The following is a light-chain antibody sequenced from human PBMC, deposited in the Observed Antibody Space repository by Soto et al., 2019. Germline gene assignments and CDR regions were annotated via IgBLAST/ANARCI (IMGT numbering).Light chain of an antibody. CDR1: QSVSRY. Sequence: EIVLTQSPATLSLSPGERATLSCRASQSVSRYLAWYQQKPGQAPRLLIYDASNRATGIPARFSGSGSGTAFTLTISSLEPEDFAVYYGQQRSNWPYTFGLGTKLEIK. V-gene: IGKV3-11*01. J-gene: IGKJ2*01. CDR3: QQRSNWPYT. CDR2: DAS.